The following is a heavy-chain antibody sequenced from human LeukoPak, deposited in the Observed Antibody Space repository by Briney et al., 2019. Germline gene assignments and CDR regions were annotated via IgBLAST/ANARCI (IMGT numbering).Heavy chain of an antibody. J-gene: IGHJ4*02. CDR3: ASILYYDTHLKDY. CDR1: GYSISTGYY. CDR2: FYHGGST. V-gene: IGHV4-38-2*02. D-gene: IGHD3-9*01. Sequence: PSETLSLTCTVSGYSISTGYYWDWIRQPPGKGLEWIGTFYHGGSTYYNPSLKSRVTISVDTSKNQFSLKLSSVTAADTAVYYCASILYYDTHLKDYWGQGTLVTVSS.